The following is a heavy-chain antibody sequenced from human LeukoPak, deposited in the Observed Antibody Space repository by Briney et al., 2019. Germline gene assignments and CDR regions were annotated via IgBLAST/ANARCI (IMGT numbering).Heavy chain of an antibody. CDR3: ARDRLPSSSGWSTETDY. CDR1: GFTFSDYY. D-gene: IGHD6-19*01. V-gene: IGHV3-11*04. CDR2: ISSSDSTI. Sequence: SGGSLRLSCAASGFTFSDYYMSWIRQAPGKGLEWVSYISSSDSTIYYADSVKGRFTISRDNAKNTLYLQMNSLRAEDTAVYYCARDRLPSSSGWSTETDYWGQGTLVTVSS. J-gene: IGHJ4*02.